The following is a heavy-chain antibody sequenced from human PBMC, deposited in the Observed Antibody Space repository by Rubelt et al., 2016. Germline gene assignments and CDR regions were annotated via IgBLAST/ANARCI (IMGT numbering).Heavy chain of an antibody. D-gene: IGHD6-13*01. V-gene: IGHV4-34*01. CDR1: GGSFSGYY. CDR2: LNHSGST. Sequence: QVQLQPWGAGLLKPSETLSLTCAVYGGSFSGYYWSWLRQPPGKGLEWIGELNHSGSTNYNPYPKSRVTIAVDTSKNPFSLKLSSVTAADTAVYYWAGGGIAAAGTNPVDYWGQGTLVTVSS. J-gene: IGHJ4*02. CDR3: AGGGIAAAGTNPVDY.